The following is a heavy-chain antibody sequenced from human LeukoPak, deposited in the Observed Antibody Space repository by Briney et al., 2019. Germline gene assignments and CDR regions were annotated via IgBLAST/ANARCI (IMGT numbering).Heavy chain of an antibody. J-gene: IGHJ4*02. CDR1: GFTFSSYA. CDR2: ISGSGGST. CDR3: AKPGYYYGSHFDY. Sequence: GGSLRLSCAASGFTFSSYAMSWVRQAPGKGLEWVSSISGSGGSTYYADSVKGRFTISRDNSKNTLYLQMNSLRAEDTAVYYCAKPGYYYGSHFDYWGQGTLVTVSS. V-gene: IGHV3-23*01. D-gene: IGHD3-22*01.